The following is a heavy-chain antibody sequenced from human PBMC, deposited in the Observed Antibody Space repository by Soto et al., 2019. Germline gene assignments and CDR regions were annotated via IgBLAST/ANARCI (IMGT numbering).Heavy chain of an antibody. Sequence: QVQLVESGGGVVQPGRSLRLSCAASGFTFSSYAMHWVRQAPGKGLEWVAVISYDGSNKYYADSVKGRFTISRDNSKNTLDMQMNSRRAEDTAVYYCARDNYNYGDYRYYYGMDVWGQGTTVTVSS. D-gene: IGHD4-17*01. CDR3: ARDNYNYGDYRYYYGMDV. CDR2: ISYDGSNK. J-gene: IGHJ6*02. CDR1: GFTFSSYA. V-gene: IGHV3-30-3*01.